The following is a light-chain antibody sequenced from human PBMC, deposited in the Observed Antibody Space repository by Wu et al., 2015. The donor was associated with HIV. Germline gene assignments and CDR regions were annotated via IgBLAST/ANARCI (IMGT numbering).Light chain of an antibody. Sequence: EIVMTQSPATLSVSPGERATLSCRASQSVSSNLAWYQQKPGQAPRLLIYGASTRATGVPARFNGSGSGTQFTLTITNVQSADSAVYYCQQYNNWPPYSFGQGTKLEIK. V-gene: IGKV3-15*01. CDR1: QSVSSN. J-gene: IGKJ2*03. CDR2: GAS. CDR3: QQYNNWPPYS.